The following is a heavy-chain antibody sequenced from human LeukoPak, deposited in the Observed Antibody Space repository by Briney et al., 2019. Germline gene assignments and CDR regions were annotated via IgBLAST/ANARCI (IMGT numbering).Heavy chain of an antibody. Sequence: GGSLRLSCAASGFTFSNYAMSWVRQAPGKGLEWVSGISGSDESTYHADSVKGRFTISRDNFKNTLYLQMNSLRAEDTAIYLCAKSPNMVQGARGDWFDPWGQGTLVTVSS. J-gene: IGHJ5*02. D-gene: IGHD3-10*01. CDR3: AKSPNMVQGARGDWFDP. CDR2: ISGSDEST. CDR1: GFTFSNYA. V-gene: IGHV3-23*01.